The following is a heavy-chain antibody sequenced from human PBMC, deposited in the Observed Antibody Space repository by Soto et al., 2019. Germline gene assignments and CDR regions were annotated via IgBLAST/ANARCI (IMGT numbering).Heavy chain of an antibody. CDR2: IIPIFGTA. CDR3: ARDLVATNYYYYYGMDV. V-gene: IGHV1-69*13. CDR1: GGTFSSYA. D-gene: IGHD5-12*01. Sequence: SVNVSCKASGGTFSSYAISWVRQAPGQGLEWMGGIIPIFGTANYAQKFQGRVTITADESTSTAYMELSSLRSEDTAVYYCARDLVATNYYYYYGMDVWGQGTTVTVSS. J-gene: IGHJ6*02.